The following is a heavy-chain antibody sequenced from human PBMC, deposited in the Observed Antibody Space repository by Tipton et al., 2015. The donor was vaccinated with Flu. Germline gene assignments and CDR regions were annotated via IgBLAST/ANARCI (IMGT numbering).Heavy chain of an antibody. CDR2: VHQTGST. D-gene: IGHD4-11*01. V-gene: IGHV4-38-2*01. CDR3: ARRDYSNYVSEPRNWFDP. J-gene: IGHJ5*02. CDR1: GDSVRSDYY. Sequence: LRLSCSVSGDSVRSDYYWGWIRQSPGKGLEWIGNVHQTGSTYYNPSLRSRITIAVDRPKNQFSLRLTSVTAADTAIYYCARRDYSNYVSEPRNWFDPWGQGTLVTVSS.